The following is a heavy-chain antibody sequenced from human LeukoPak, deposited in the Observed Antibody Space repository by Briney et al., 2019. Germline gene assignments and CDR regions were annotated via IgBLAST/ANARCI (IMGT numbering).Heavy chain of an antibody. D-gene: IGHD1-1*01. V-gene: IGHV3-74*01. Sequence: GGSLRLSCAASGFTARHYWMHWVRQAPGKGLVWLSRISGDGSDTTYADSVKGRFTISRDNARNTLDLQTNSLRVEDTAVYYCARDYNYYFDYWGQGILVTVSS. CDR3: ARDYNYYFDY. CDR1: GFTARHYW. J-gene: IGHJ4*02. CDR2: ISGDGSDT.